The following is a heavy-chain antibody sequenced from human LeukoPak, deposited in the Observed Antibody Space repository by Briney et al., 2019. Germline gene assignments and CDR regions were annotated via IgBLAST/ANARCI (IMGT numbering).Heavy chain of an antibody. CDR1: GFTFRSYS. V-gene: IGHV3-23*01. J-gene: IGHJ3*02. Sequence: GGSLRLSCAASGFTFRSYSMNWVRQAPGKGLEWVSGMSGGGGSTYYADSVKGRFTISRDNSKNTLYLRMNSLRTEDTAVYYCAKDRRPTYYSDSSGYYFRDAFDMWGQGTMVTVSS. CDR2: MSGGGGST. CDR3: AKDRRPTYYSDSSGYYFRDAFDM. D-gene: IGHD3-22*01.